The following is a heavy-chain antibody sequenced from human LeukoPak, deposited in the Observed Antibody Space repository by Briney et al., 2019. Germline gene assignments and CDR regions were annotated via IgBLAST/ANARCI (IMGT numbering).Heavy chain of an antibody. CDR2: IKLDGSEK. Sequence: PGGSLRLSCVASGFPFSSYWMTWVRQAPGKGLEWVANIKLDGSEKNYVDSVKGRFTISRDNTKNSLYLQMNSLRSEDTAVSYCARDQYDTWSRRGNFDSWGQGTLVIVSS. J-gene: IGHJ4*02. D-gene: IGHD3-3*01. CDR1: GFPFSSYW. V-gene: IGHV3-7*03. CDR3: ARDQYDTWSRRGNFDS.